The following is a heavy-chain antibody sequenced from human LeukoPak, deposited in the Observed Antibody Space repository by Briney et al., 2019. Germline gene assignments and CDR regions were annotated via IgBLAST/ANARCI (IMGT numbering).Heavy chain of an antibody. CDR1: GGSISSYY. Sequence: SETLSLTCTVSGGSISSYYWSWIRQPPGKGLEWIGYIYYSGSTSYNPSLKSRVTISIDTSKNQFSLKVSSVTAADTAVYYCARVLGVYFDYWGQGTLVTVSS. V-gene: IGHV4-59*01. CDR2: IYYSGST. J-gene: IGHJ4*02. D-gene: IGHD1-26*01. CDR3: ARVLGVYFDY.